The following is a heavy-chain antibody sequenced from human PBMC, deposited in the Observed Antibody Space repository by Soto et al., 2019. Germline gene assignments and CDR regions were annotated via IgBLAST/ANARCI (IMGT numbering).Heavy chain of an antibody. CDR1: GGSISSGGYY. D-gene: IGHD5-18*01. Sequence: SETLSLTCTASGGSISSGGYYWSWIRQHPGKGLEWIGYIYYSGSTYYNPSLKSRVTISVDTSKNQFSPKLSSVTAADTAVYYCARSGYSYGPNPLLYWGQGTLVTVS. CDR2: IYYSGST. J-gene: IGHJ4*02. CDR3: ARSGYSYGPNPLLY. V-gene: IGHV4-31*03.